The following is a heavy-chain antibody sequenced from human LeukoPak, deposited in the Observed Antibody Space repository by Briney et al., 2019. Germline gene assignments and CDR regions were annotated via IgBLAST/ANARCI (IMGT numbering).Heavy chain of an antibody. D-gene: IGHD3-9*01. CDR2: ITASSTAI. CDR1: GFTFSSYD. CDR3: ARTYYDILTGYNPYFDY. Sequence: GGSLRLSCAASGFTFSSYDMTWVRQAPGKGLEWVSSITASSTAIYSADSVKGRFTISRDNAKNFLYLQMNSLRAEDTAVYYCARTYYDILTGYNPYFDYWGQGILVTVSS. V-gene: IGHV3-21*01. J-gene: IGHJ4*02.